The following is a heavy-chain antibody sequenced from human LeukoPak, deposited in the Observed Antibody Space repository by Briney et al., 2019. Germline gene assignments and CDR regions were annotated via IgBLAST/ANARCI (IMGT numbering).Heavy chain of an antibody. Sequence: ASVKVSCEASGYTFTSYGISWVRQAPGQGLEWMGWISAYNGNTNYAQKLQGRVTMTTDTSTSTAYMELRSLRSDDTAVYYCAREPYYDSSGYYESPTVYYGMDVWGQGTTVTVSS. CDR2: ISAYNGNT. CDR3: AREPYYDSSGYYESPTVYYGMDV. V-gene: IGHV1-18*01. J-gene: IGHJ6*02. D-gene: IGHD3-22*01. CDR1: GYTFTSYG.